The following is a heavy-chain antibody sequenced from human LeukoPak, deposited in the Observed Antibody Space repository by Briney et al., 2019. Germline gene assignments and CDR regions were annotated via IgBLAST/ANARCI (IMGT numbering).Heavy chain of an antibody. CDR3: AKDYPPFQH. CDR1: GGSISSYY. Sequence: SETLSPTCTVSGGSISSYYWSWIRQPPGKGLEWIGYIYYSGSTNYNPSLKSRVTISVDTSKNQFSLKLSSVTAADTAVYYCAKDYPPFQHWGQGTLVTVSS. J-gene: IGHJ1*01. CDR2: IYYSGST. V-gene: IGHV4-59*12. D-gene: IGHD3-16*02.